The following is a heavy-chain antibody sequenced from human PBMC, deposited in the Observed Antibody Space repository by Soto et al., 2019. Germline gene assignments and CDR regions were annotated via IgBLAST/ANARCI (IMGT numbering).Heavy chain of an antibody. Sequence: SETLSLTRTVSGGSISSYYWRWIRQPPGKGLEWIGYIYYSGSTNYNPSLKSRVTISVDTSKNQFSLKLSSVTAADTAVYYCARLVWSYGTWFDPWGQGTLVTVS. CDR1: GGSISSYY. CDR2: IYYSGST. J-gene: IGHJ5*02. V-gene: IGHV4-59*08. CDR3: ARLVWSYGTWFDP. D-gene: IGHD5-18*01.